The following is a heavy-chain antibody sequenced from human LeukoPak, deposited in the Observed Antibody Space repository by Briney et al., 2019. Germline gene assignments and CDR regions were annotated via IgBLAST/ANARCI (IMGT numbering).Heavy chain of an antibody. Sequence: PGGSLRLSCAASGFTFSDYWMHWVRQAPGKGLVWLSRISSDGSSTSYADSVKGRFSISRDNAKNTLYLQMNSLRAEDTAVYFCARGVGGNIYGLSRGARGTLVTVSS. CDR3: ARGVGGNIYGLSR. CDR1: GFTFSDYW. D-gene: IGHD5-18*01. CDR2: ISSDGSST. J-gene: IGHJ4*02. V-gene: IGHV3-74*01.